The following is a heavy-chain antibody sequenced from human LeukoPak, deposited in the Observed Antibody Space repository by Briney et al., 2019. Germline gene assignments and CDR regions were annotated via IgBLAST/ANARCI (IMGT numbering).Heavy chain of an antibody. CDR3: ARGGIVVVPAANPWD. D-gene: IGHD2-2*01. J-gene: IGHJ4*02. CDR2: ISSSSSYI. CDR1: GFTFSSYS. Sequence: GGSLRLSCAASGFTFSSYSMNWVRQAPGKGLEWVSSISSSSSYIYYADSVEGRFTISRDNAKNSLYLQMNSLRAEDTAVYYCARGGIVVVPAANPWDWGQGTLVTVSS. V-gene: IGHV3-21*01.